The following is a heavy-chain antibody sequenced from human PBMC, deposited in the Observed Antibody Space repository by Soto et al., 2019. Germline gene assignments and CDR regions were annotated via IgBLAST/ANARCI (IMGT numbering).Heavy chain of an antibody. Sequence: ASVKVSCKASGYTFTSYAMHWVRQAPGQRLEWMGWINAGNGNTKYSQKFQGRVTITRDTSASTAYMELSNLRSEDTAVYYCAGGDSSGWYSLAYGGRGPPVPVSS. CDR3: AGGDSSGWYSLAY. CDR1: GYTFTSYA. J-gene: IGHJ4*02. V-gene: IGHV1-3*01. CDR2: INAGNGNT. D-gene: IGHD6-13*01.